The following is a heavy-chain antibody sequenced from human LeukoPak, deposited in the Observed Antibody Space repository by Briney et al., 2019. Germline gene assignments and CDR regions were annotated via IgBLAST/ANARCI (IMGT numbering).Heavy chain of an antibody. CDR2: IKEDGSEK. J-gene: IGHJ4*02. D-gene: IGHD6-13*01. V-gene: IGHV3-7*04. CDR1: GFTFSRFW. CDR3: ARDISPEKGQQLAN. Sequence: GGTLRLSCAASGFTFSRFWMSWVRQAPGKGLEYVANIKEDGSEKYYVDSVKGRFTISRDNAKNSLYLQMSSLRVEDTAVYYCARDISPEKGQQLANWGQGTQVTVSS.